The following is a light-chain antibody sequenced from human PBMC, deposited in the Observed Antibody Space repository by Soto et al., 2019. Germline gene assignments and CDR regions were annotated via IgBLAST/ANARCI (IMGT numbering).Light chain of an antibody. Sequence: DIQMTQSPPSLSASVGDRVTLSCRASQSISSYLNWYQQRPGKAPKLLIHGASSLQSGVPSRFSGSGSGTDFTLTISRLQPEDCATYFCQQSYTSPLTFGGGTKVDI. CDR3: QQSYTSPLT. CDR2: GAS. CDR1: QSISSY. J-gene: IGKJ4*01. V-gene: IGKV1-39*01.